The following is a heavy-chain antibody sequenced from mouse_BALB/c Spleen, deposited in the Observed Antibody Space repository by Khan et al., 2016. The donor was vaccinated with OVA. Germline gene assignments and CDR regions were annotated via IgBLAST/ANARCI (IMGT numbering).Heavy chain of an antibody. Sequence: QVQLQQPGAELVKPWASVTLSCKTSGYTFTNYWIQWVKQRPGQGLGWFGEIFPGTGTTYYNENFKAQATLTIDTSSSTAYMQLISLTSEDSAGYFCARGYCGNYEVAYWGQGTLVTVSA. CDR3: ARGYCGNYEVAY. J-gene: IGHJ3*01. D-gene: IGHD2-1*01. CDR1: GYTFTNYW. CDR2: IFPGTGTT. V-gene: IGHV1S132*01.